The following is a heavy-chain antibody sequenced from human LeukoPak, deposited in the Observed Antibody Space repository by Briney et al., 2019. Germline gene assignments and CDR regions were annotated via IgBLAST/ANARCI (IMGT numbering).Heavy chain of an antibody. V-gene: IGHV4-34*01. J-gene: IGHJ4*02. CDR2: INHSGST. D-gene: IGHD3-22*01. Sequence: SETLSLTCAVYGGSFSGDYWSWIRQPPGKGVEWIGEINHSGSTNYNPSLKSRVTISVDTSKYQFSLKLSSVTAADTAVYYCARGGDYYDSSGYYHFDYWGQGTLVTVSS. CDR3: ARGGDYYDSSGYYHFDY. CDR1: GGSFSGDY.